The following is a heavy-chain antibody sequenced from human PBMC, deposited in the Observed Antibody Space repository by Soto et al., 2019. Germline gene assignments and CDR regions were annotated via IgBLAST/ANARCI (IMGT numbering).Heavy chain of an antibody. CDR3: ASSIRDCSSTSCYGDLDRYYFDY. Sequence: ASVKVSCKASGYTFTSYYMYWVRQAPGQGLEWMGIINPSGGSTSYAQKFQGRVTMTRDTSTSTVYMELSSLRSEDTAVYYCASSIRDCSSTSCYGDLDRYYFDYWGQGTLVTVSS. D-gene: IGHD2-2*01. J-gene: IGHJ4*02. CDR1: GYTFTSYY. CDR2: INPSGGST. V-gene: IGHV1-46*01.